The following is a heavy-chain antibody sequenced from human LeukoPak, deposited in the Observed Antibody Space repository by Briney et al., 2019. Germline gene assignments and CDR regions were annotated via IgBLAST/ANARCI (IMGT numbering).Heavy chain of an antibody. D-gene: IGHD7-27*01. CDR1: GFTFSTYA. Sequence: GGSLRLSCAASGFTFSTYAMSWVRQAPGKGLEWVSAISGSGGTTYYADSVKGRFTISRDNSINTLYLQMNSLRAEDTAVYYCAKFGMGMVYFDYWGQGTLVTVSS. J-gene: IGHJ4*02. CDR3: AKFGMGMVYFDY. CDR2: ISGSGGTT. V-gene: IGHV3-23*01.